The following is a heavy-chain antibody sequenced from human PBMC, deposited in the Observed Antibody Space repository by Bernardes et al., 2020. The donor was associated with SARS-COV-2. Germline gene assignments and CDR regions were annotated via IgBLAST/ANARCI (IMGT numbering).Heavy chain of an antibody. CDR3: VIRTTSFDF. V-gene: IGHV3-13*01. J-gene: IGHJ4*02. Sequence: GGSLRLSCVASGPTFSNYDMHWVRQVTGKGLEWVSTIGAPGDTYYSDSVKGRFTISRENAKNSLFLQMSRLTVGDTAVYYCVIRTTSFDFWGQGTLITVSS. D-gene: IGHD2-21*01. CDR2: IGAPGDT. CDR1: GPTFSNYD.